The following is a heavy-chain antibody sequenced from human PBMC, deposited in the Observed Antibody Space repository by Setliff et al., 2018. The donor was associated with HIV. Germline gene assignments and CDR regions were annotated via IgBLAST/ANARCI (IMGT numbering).Heavy chain of an antibody. J-gene: IGHJ6*02. CDR1: GGSIRNYY. CDR2: IYTSGST. D-gene: IGHD3-3*01. V-gene: IGHV4-4*07. Sequence: SETLSLTCNVFGGSIRNYYWSWIRQPAGKGLEWIGHIYTSGSTNYNPSLKSRVTISVATSKNQISLKVKSVTAADTAVYFCARGHLDRTLFGVVTLRRGAGRPASYGMDVWGQGTTVTVSS. CDR3: ARGHLDRTLFGVVTLRRGAGRPASYGMDV.